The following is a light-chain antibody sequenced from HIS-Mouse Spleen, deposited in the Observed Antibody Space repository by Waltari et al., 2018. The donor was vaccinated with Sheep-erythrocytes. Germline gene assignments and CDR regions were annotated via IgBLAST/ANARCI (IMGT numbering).Light chain of an antibody. CDR2: DVS. CDR3: CSYAGSYNYV. V-gene: IGLV2-11*01. CDR1: SSDVGGYNY. J-gene: IGLJ1*01. Sequence: QSALTQPRSVSGSPGQSVTISCTGTSSDVGGYNYVSWYQQHPGKAPKLMIYDVSKRPSGVPDRFSGSKSGKTASLTISGLQAEDEADYYCCSYAGSYNYVFGTGTKVTVL.